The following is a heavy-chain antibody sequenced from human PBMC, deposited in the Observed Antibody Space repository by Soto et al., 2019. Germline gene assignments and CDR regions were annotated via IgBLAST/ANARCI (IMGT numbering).Heavy chain of an antibody. CDR3: VKDFRVGYDWTHD. D-gene: IGHD5-12*01. V-gene: IGHV3-23*01. Sequence: DVQLLESGGDLVQPGGSLRLSCAASGFIFSNYAMSWVRQAPGKGLEWVSLIRGSGCPTNYEDSVKGRFTVSRDNSKNILLLQMNSLRAEDTAVYYCVKDFRVGYDWTHDWGQGTLVTVSS. CDR1: GFIFSNYA. CDR2: IRGSGCPT. J-gene: IGHJ4*02.